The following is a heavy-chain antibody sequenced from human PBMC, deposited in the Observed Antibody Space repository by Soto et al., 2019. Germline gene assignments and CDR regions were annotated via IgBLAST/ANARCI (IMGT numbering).Heavy chain of an antibody. CDR3: ASVFITTVTPGPFDD. J-gene: IGHJ4*02. CDR1: GGTFSSYA. CDR2: IIPVFGTA. D-gene: IGHD4-17*01. V-gene: IGHV1-69*06. Sequence: QVQLVQSGAEVKKPGSSVKVSCKASGGTFSSYAISWVRQAPGQGLEWMGGIIPVFGTANYAQKFRGRVTITADKSTSTAYMELSRLRAEDTAVYYCASVFITTVTPGPFDDWGQVTLVTVSS.